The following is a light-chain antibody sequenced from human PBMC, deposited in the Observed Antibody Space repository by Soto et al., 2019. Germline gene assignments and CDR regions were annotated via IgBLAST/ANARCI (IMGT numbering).Light chain of an antibody. Sequence: QAVVTQPPSVSGAPGQRVTISCTGSSSNIGAGFDVHWYQQLPGAAPKLVIYVNGDRPSGVPERFSGSKSGTSASLAIAGLQADDEAEYYCQSYDSSLNGWVFGGGTQLTVL. CDR3: QSYDSSLNGWV. J-gene: IGLJ3*02. V-gene: IGLV1-40*01. CDR1: SSNIGAGFD. CDR2: VNG.